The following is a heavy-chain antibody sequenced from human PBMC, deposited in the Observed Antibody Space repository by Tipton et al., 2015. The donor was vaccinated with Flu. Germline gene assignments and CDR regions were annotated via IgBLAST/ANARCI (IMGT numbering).Heavy chain of an antibody. Sequence: SLRLSCAASGFTFSAYWMSWVRQAPGKGLEWVAHIDQKGSEKYSVESVQGRFTISRDNARNSLYLQMNSLIAEDTAVYYSATVNGYNYGRSWYLDLWGRGTLVTVSS. V-gene: IGHV3-7*01. D-gene: IGHD5-18*01. CDR1: GFTFSAYW. CDR2: IDQKGSEK. CDR3: ATVNGYNYGRSWYLDL. J-gene: IGHJ2*01.